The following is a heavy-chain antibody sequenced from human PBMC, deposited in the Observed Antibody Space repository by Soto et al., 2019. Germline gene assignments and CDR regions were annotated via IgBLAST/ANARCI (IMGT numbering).Heavy chain of an antibody. CDR3: ARAGSTWRYFFDY. Sequence: SETLSLTCTVAGGSISSYYWTWIRQPPGKGLEWVGYVYYSGTTYYNPSLQSRVTISVDTSKNQFSLKVKSVTAADTAIYYCARAGSTWRYFFDYWGQGSLVTVSS. J-gene: IGHJ4*02. D-gene: IGHD6-13*01. CDR1: GGSISSYY. CDR2: VYYSGTT. V-gene: IGHV4-59*01.